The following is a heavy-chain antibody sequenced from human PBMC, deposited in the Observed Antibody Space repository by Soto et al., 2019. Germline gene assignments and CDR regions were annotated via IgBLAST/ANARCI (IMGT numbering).Heavy chain of an antibody. CDR1: GGSISSSSYY. Sequence: QLQLQESGPGLVKPSETLSLTCTVSGGSISSSSYYWGWIRQPPGKGLEWIGSIYYSGSTYYNPSLKSRVTISVDTSKNQFSLKLSSVTAADTAVYYCARLRGYSYGPPGFDYWGQGTLVTVSS. D-gene: IGHD5-18*01. CDR2: IYYSGST. CDR3: ARLRGYSYGPPGFDY. J-gene: IGHJ4*02. V-gene: IGHV4-39*01.